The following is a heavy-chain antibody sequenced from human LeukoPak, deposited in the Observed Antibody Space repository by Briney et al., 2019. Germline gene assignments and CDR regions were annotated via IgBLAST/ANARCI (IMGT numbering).Heavy chain of an antibody. CDR3: ARGRRLGEPSSSPLDY. V-gene: IGHV1-2*02. CDR2: INPKDGDT. Sequence: ASVKVSCKASGYTFTTHYMHWVRQAPGQGLEWMGWINPKDGDTKYAHKFQGRVTLTRDTSISTAYMDVSGLTSDDTAVYYCARGRRLGEPSSSPLDYWGQGTLVTVSS. J-gene: IGHJ4*02. CDR1: GYTFTTHY. D-gene: IGHD3-16*02.